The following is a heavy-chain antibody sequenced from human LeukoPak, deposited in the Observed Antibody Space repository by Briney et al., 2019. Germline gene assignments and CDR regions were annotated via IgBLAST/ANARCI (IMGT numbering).Heavy chain of an antibody. CDR3: AREGAAAGTEWFDP. D-gene: IGHD6-13*01. Sequence: SETLSLTCTVSGGSISSGSYYWSWIRQPAGKGLEWIGRIYTSGSTNYNPSLKSRVTISVDTSKNQFSLKLSSVTAADTAVYYCAREGAAAGTEWFDPWGQGTLVTVSS. CDR2: IYTSGST. V-gene: IGHV4-61*02. J-gene: IGHJ5*02. CDR1: GGSISSGSYY.